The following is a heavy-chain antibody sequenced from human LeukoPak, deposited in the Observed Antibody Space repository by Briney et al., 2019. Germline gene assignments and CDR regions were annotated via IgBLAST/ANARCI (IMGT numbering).Heavy chain of an antibody. CDR2: VISSSSYI. D-gene: IGHD3-22*01. CDR3: ARIGAINYYDSSGYYYYYGMDV. Sequence: GALRLSFSASGFPFSSYSMNWGRRAPGKGREWVSSVISSSSYIYYSDSVKGRFTISRDNAKNSLYLQMNSLRAEDTAVYYCARIGAINYYDSSGYYYYYGMDVWGQGTTVTVSS. J-gene: IGHJ6*02. CDR1: GFPFSSYS. V-gene: IGHV3-21*01.